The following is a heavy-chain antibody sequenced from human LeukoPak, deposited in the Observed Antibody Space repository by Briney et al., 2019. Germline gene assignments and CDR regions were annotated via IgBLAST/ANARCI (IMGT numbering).Heavy chain of an antibody. CDR1: GYTLTELS. D-gene: IGHD6-13*01. CDR3: ATDLGPSSSWYMDAFDI. J-gene: IGHJ3*02. CDR2: FDPEDGET. Sequence: ASVKVSCKVSGYTLTELSMHWVRQAPGKGLEWMGGFDPEDGETIYAQKFQGRVTMTEDTSTDTAYMELGSLRSEDTAVYYCATDLGPSSSWYMDAFDIWGQGTMVTVSS. V-gene: IGHV1-24*01.